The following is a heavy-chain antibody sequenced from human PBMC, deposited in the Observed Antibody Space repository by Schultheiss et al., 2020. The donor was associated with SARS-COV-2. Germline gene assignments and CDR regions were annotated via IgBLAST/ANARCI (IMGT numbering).Heavy chain of an antibody. CDR3: ARDSLGADYYYFGMDV. CDR2: ISGGGGVK. CDR1: GFSFSDNG. V-gene: IGHV3-23*01. Sequence: GGSLRLSCAASGFSFSDNGMSWVRQAPGKGLEWVSAISGGGGVKSYADSVKGRFTISRDNSKNTLHLQMSSLEVEDTGVYYCARDSLGADYYYFGMDVWGQGTTVTVSS. D-gene: IGHD3-16*01. J-gene: IGHJ6*02.